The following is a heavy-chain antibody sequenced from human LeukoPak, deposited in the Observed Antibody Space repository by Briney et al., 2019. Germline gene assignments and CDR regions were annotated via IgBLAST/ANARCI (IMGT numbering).Heavy chain of an antibody. V-gene: IGHV1-8*01. CDR1: GYTFTSYD. D-gene: IGHD6-13*01. J-gene: IGHJ3*02. CDR2: MNPNSGNT. Sequence: ASVKVSCKASGYTFTSYDINWVRQATGQGLEWMGWMNPNSGNTGYAQKFQGRVTMTRNTSISTAYMELSSLRSEDTVVYYCARWIKSGANWRHSSRYPRAFDIWGQGTMVTVSS. CDR3: ARWIKSGANWRHSSRYPRAFDI.